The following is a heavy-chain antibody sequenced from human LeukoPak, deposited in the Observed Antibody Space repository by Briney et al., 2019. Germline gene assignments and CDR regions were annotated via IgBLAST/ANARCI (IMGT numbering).Heavy chain of an antibody. J-gene: IGHJ6*02. V-gene: IGHV3-7*01. Sequence: AGGSLRLSCAASGFTFSNYWMSWVRQAPGKGLEWVANIKQDGSEKYYVYSVKGRFTISRDNAKNSLYLQMSGLRVEDTAVYHCASDSPYYGMDVWGQGTTVTVSS. CDR2: IKQDGSEK. CDR1: GFTFSNYW. CDR3: ASDSPYYGMDV.